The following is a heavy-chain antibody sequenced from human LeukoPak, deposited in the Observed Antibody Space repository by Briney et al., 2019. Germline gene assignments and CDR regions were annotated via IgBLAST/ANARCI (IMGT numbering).Heavy chain of an antibody. CDR1: GYTFTSYG. J-gene: IGHJ4*02. CDR3: AREGVGSPRYIVGATGFDY. V-gene: IGHV1-18*01. Sequence: ASVKVSCKASGYTFTSYGISWVRQAPGQGLEWMGWISAYNGNTNYAQKLQGRVTMTTDTSTSTAYMELRSLRSDDTAVYYCAREGVGSPRYIVGATGFDYWGQGTLVTVSS. CDR2: ISAYNGNT. D-gene: IGHD1-26*01.